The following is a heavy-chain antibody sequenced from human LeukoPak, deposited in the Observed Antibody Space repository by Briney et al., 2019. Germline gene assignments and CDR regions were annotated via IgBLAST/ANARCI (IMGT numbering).Heavy chain of an antibody. Sequence: GGSLRLSCTGSGFTVSSSYMSWVRQTPGKGLEWVSGIYSGGTTYYADSVKGRFTISRDNSKNTLYLQMNSLRAEDTAVYYCAKVPAAIIDFDYWGQGTLVTVSS. J-gene: IGHJ4*02. CDR1: GFTVSSSY. D-gene: IGHD2-2*02. V-gene: IGHV3-53*01. CDR3: AKVPAAIIDFDY. CDR2: IYSGGTT.